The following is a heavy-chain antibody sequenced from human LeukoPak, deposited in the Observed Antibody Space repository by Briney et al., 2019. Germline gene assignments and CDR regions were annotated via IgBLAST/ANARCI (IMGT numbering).Heavy chain of an antibody. D-gene: IGHD3-22*01. Sequence: GASVKVSCKASGYTFTGYYMHWVRQAPGQGLEWMGWINPNSGGTNYAQKFQGRVTMTRDTSISTAYMELCRLRSDDTAVYYCARDGYYYDSSGYRPFDYWGQGTLVTVSS. CDR1: GYTFTGYY. J-gene: IGHJ4*02. CDR2: INPNSGGT. V-gene: IGHV1-2*02. CDR3: ARDGYYYDSSGYRPFDY.